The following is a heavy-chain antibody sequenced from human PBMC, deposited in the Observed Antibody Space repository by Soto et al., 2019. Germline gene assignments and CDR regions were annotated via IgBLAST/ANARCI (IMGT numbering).Heavy chain of an antibody. D-gene: IGHD3-22*01. CDR1: GFTFSSYG. CDR3: AKEGPYYDSSGYRD. V-gene: IGHV3-33*06. CDR2: IWYDGSNK. Sequence: PGGSLRLSCAASGFTFSSYGMHWVRQAPGKGLEWVAVIWYDGSNKYYADSVKGRFTISRDNSKNTLYLQMNSLRAEDTALYFCAKEGPYYDSSGYRDWGQGTLVTVSS. J-gene: IGHJ4*02.